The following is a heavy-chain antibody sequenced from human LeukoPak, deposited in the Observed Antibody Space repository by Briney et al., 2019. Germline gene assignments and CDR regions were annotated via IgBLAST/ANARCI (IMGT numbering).Heavy chain of an antibody. D-gene: IGHD3-16*02. CDR1: GGSISSSSYY. CDR2: IYYSGST. Sequence: SETLSLTCTVSGGSISSSSYYWGWIRQPPGKGLEWIGGIYYSGSTYYNPSLKSRVTISVDTSKNQFSLKLSSVTAADTAVYYCAAYDYVWGSYRFDYWGQGTLVTVSS. CDR3: AAYDYVWGSYRFDY. V-gene: IGHV4-39*01. J-gene: IGHJ4*02.